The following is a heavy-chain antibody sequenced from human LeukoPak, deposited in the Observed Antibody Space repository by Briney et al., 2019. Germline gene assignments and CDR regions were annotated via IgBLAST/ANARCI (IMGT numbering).Heavy chain of an antibody. CDR1: GGTFSSYA. D-gene: IGHD3-3*01. CDR3: ARVQSPTRDYDFWSGYDAFDI. J-gene: IGHJ3*02. V-gene: IGHV1-69*01. Sequence: ASVKVSCKASGGTFSSYAISWVRQAPGQGLEWMGGIIPIFGTANYAQKFQGRVTITADESTSTAYMELSSLRSEDTAVYYCARVQSPTRDYDFWSGYDAFDIWGQGTMVTVSS. CDR2: IIPIFGTA.